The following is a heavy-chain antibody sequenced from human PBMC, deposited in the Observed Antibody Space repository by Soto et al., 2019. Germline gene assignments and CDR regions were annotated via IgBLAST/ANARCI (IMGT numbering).Heavy chain of an antibody. V-gene: IGHV3-9*01. CDR2: ISWTSGSI. CDR3: AKKKVAGSGALDY. J-gene: IGHJ4*02. D-gene: IGHD6-19*01. Sequence: EVQLVESGGGLVQPGRSLRLSCAASGFTFDDYAMHWVRQAPGKGLEWVSGISWTSGSIGDADSVKGRFTISRDNAKNSLYLQMNSLRAENTALYYCAKKKVAGSGALDYWGQGTLVTVSS. CDR1: GFTFDDYA.